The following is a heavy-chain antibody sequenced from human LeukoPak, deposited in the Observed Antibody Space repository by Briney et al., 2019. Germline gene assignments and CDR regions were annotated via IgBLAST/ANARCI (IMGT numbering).Heavy chain of an antibody. Sequence: GGSLRLSCVASGFPLSGYSMSWVRQAPGKGLEWVSSVTGSTNYIYYADSVKGRFTISRDNAKNSLYLQMNSLRAEDTAVYYFARVGYCSSSTCRNHFDYWGQGTLVTVSS. J-gene: IGHJ4*02. CDR3: ARVGYCSSSTCRNHFDY. CDR1: GFPLSGYS. CDR2: VTGSTNYI. V-gene: IGHV3-21*01. D-gene: IGHD2-2*01.